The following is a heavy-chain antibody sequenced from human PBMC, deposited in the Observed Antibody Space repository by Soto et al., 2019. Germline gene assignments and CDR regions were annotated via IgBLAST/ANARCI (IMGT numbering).Heavy chain of an antibody. CDR1: GFTFSSYA. CDR2: ISGSGGST. J-gene: IGHJ6*02. Sequence: QPGGSLRLCCAASGFTFSSYAMSWVRQAPGKGLEWVSAISGSGGSTYYADSVKGRFTISRDNSKNTLYLQMNSLRAEDTAVYYCAKDRLGRLYYYGMDVWGQGTTVTVS. CDR3: AKDRLGRLYYYGMDV. D-gene: IGHD3-16*01. V-gene: IGHV3-23*01.